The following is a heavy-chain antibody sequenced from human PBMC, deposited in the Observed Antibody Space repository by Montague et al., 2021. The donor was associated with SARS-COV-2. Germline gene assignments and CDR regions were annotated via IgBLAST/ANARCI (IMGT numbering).Heavy chain of an antibody. J-gene: IGHJ4*02. Sequence: SLRLSCAASGFSFSSYEMNWVRQAPGKGLEWVSYISSSGSTIYYADSVKGRFTISRDNAKNSLYLQMNSLRAEDTAVYYCARGHRQVWFGAPVMERYFDYWGQGTLVTVSS. V-gene: IGHV3-48*03. CDR3: ARGHRQVWFGAPVMERYFDY. D-gene: IGHD3-10*01. CDR1: GFSFSSYE. CDR2: ISSSGSTI.